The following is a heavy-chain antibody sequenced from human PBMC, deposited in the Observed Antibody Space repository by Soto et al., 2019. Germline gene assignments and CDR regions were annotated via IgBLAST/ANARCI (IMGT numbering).Heavy chain of an antibody. V-gene: IGHV1-69*13. CDR2: IIPIFGTA. J-gene: IGHJ4*02. D-gene: IGHD6-13*01. CDR3: ARDTESQQLALYFDY. CDR1: GGTFSSYA. Sequence: SVKVSCKASGGTFSSYAISWVRQAPGQGLEWMGGIIPIFGTANYAQKFQGRVTITADESTSTAYMELSSLRSEDTAVYYCARDTESQQLALYFDYWGQGTLVTVSS.